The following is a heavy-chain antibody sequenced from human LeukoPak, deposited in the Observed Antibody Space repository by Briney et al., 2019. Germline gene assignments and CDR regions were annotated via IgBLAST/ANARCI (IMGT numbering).Heavy chain of an antibody. Sequence: SGPTLVKPTQTLTLTCTFSGFSLSTSTVAVGWIRQPPGKALEWLALIYWDDDKRYSPSLKSRLTITKDTSKNQVVLTVTNMDPVDTATYYCAHRWGSGSYLDYWGQGTLVTVSS. CDR3: AHRWGSGSYLDY. D-gene: IGHD3-10*01. CDR1: GFSLSTSTVA. CDR2: IYWDDDK. J-gene: IGHJ4*02. V-gene: IGHV2-5*02.